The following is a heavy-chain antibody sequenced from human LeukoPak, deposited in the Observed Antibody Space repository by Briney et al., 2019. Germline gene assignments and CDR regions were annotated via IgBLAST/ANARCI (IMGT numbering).Heavy chain of an antibody. CDR2: IIPIFGTA. V-gene: IGHV1-69*01. CDR3: ARNRLELLSSPWWDC. CDR1: GGTFSSYA. J-gene: IGHJ4*02. D-gene: IGHD1-7*01. Sequence: SVKVSCKASGGTFSSYAISWVRQAPGQGLEWMGGIIPIFGTANYAQKCQGRVTITADESTSTAYMELSSLRSEDTAVYYCARNRLELLSSPWWDCWGQGTLVTVSS.